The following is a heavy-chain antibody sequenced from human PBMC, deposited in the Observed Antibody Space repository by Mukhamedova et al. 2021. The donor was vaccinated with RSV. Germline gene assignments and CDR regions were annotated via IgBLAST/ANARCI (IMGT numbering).Heavy chain of an antibody. Sequence: GSTNYNPSLKSRVTISVDTSKNQFSLKLSSVTAADTAVYYCARTRYDISTGREAAFDFWGQGTMVTVSS. CDR2: GST. D-gene: IGHD3-9*01. V-gene: IGHV4-4*09. J-gene: IGHJ3*01. CDR3: ARTRYDISTGREAAFDF.